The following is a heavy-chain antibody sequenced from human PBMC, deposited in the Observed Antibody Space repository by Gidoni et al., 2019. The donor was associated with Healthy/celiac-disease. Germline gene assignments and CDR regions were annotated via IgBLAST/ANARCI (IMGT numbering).Heavy chain of an antibody. Sequence: QVQLVESGGGVVQPGRSLRLSCAASGFPFSSYGMHWVRQAPGKGLEWVAVIWYDGSNKYYADSVKGRFTISRDNSKNTLYLQMNSLRAEDTAVYYCARDMDRIFGVATDAFDIWGQGTMVTVSS. J-gene: IGHJ3*02. CDR3: ARDMDRIFGVATDAFDI. CDR1: GFPFSSYG. CDR2: IWYDGSNK. D-gene: IGHD3-3*01. V-gene: IGHV3-33*01.